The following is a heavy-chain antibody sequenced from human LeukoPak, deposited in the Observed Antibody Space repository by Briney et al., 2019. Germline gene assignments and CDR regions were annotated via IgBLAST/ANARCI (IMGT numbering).Heavy chain of an antibody. D-gene: IGHD6-19*01. J-gene: IGHJ4*02. CDR3: ARDRSSGRDHDY. CDR1: GYTFSGYY. CDR2: INPNSGGT. Sequence: ASVKVSCKASGYTFSGYYMHWVRQAPGQGLKWMGWINPNSGGTNYAQKFQGRVTMTRDTSISTAYMELSSLRSDDTAVYYCARDRSSGRDHDYWGQGTLVTVSS. V-gene: IGHV1-2*02.